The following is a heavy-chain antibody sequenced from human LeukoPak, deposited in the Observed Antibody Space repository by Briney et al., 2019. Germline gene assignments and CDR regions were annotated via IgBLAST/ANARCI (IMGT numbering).Heavy chain of an antibody. V-gene: IGHV1-2*06. CDR1: GCTFTDYH. CDR3: AREVGGTTLDFQH. Sequence: ASVKVSCKASGCTFTDYHMHWVRQAPGQGLDWMGRINPNSGGTNYAQKFQGRVTMTRDTSISTAYMELSRLRSDDTAVYYCAREVGGTTLDFQHWGQGTLVTVSS. D-gene: IGHD1-26*01. J-gene: IGHJ1*01. CDR2: INPNSGGT.